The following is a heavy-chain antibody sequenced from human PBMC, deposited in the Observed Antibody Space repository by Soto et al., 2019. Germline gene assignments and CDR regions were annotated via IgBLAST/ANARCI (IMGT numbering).Heavy chain of an antibody. J-gene: IGHJ6*02. CDR2: ISYDGSNK. V-gene: IGHV3-30*18. D-gene: IGHD3-22*01. CDR3: AKVMYDSSGYYYLSYYYYGMDV. CDR1: GFTFGSYG. Sequence: LRLSCAASGFTFGSYGMHWVRQAPGKGLEWVAVISYDGSNKYYADSVKGRFTISRDNSKNTLYLQMNSLRAEDTAVYYCAKVMYDSSGYYYLSYYYYGMDVWGQGTTVTVSS.